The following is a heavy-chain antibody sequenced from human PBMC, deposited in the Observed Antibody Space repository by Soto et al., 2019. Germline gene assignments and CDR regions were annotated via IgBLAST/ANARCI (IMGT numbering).Heavy chain of an antibody. CDR1: GFTFSSYA. J-gene: IGHJ6*02. D-gene: IGHD5-12*01. Sequence: GGSLRLSCAASGFTFSSYAMSWVRQAPGKGLEWVGRIKSKTDGGTTDYAAPVKGRFTISRDDSKNTLYLQMNSLKTEDTAVYYCTKRGPTPHYYYGMDVWGQGTTVTVSS. CDR3: TKRGPTPHYYYGMDV. V-gene: IGHV3-15*01. CDR2: IKSKTDGGTT.